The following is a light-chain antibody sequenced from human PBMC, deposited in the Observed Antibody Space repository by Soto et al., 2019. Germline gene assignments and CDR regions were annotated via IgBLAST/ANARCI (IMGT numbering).Light chain of an antibody. CDR3: QQYYSIPFT. CDR2: GAS. V-gene: IGKV4-1*01. J-gene: IGKJ2*01. Sequence: DFVMTQAPDSLAVSLGERATINCKSSQSVLYNSNNKNHLGWFQQKPGHPPKLLIYGASFRPSGVPDRFSGSGSGPDFTLTISSLQAEDVAVYYCQQYYSIPFTFGQGTKLEI. CDR1: QSVLYNSNNKNH.